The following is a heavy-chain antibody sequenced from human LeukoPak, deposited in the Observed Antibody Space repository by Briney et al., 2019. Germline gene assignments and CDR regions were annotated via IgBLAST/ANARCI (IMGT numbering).Heavy chain of an antibody. D-gene: IGHD3-9*01. J-gene: IGHJ6*04. CDR2: ISYDGSNK. V-gene: IGHV3-30-3*01. CDR3: ARGRLGLIRYFDWLLDV. Sequence: PGRSLRLSCAASGFTFSSYAMHWVRQAPGKGLEWVAVISYDGSNKYYADSVKGRFTISRDNSKNTLYLQMNSLRAEDTAVYYCARGRLGLIRYFDWLLDVWGKGTTVTVSS. CDR1: GFTFSSYA.